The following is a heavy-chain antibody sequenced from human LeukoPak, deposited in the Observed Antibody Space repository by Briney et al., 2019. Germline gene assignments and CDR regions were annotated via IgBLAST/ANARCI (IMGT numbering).Heavy chain of an antibody. D-gene: IGHD3-16*01. CDR2: INHSGST. CDR3: ATSGGTLGPTNYFAY. CDR1: GESFSGYY. V-gene: IGHV4-34*01. Sequence: SETLSLTCAVSGESFSGYYWSWIRQPPGKGLEWIGEINHSGSTNYNPSLKSPVTISVDTSKNQFSLKLSSVTAADTAVYYCATSGGTLGPTNYFAYWGQGTLVTVSS. J-gene: IGHJ4*02.